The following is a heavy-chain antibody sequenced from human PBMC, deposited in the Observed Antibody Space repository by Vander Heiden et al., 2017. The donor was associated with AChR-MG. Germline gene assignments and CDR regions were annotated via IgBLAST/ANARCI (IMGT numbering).Heavy chain of an antibody. CDR1: GGSISSYY. J-gene: IGHJ5*02. Sequence: QVQLQESGPGLVKPSETLSLTCTVSGGSISSYYWSWIRQPPGKGLEWIGYIYYSGSTNYNPSLKSRVTISVDTSKNQFSLKLSSVTAADTAVYYCARRRYWSGPTSWGQGTLVTVSS. D-gene: IGHD3-3*01. CDR3: ARRRYWSGPTS. V-gene: IGHV4-59*01. CDR2: IYYSGST.